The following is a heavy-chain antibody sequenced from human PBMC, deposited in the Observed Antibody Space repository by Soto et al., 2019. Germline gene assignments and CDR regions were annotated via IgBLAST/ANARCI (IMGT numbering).Heavy chain of an antibody. CDR1: GGSISSSSYY. J-gene: IGHJ4*02. Sequence: SETLSLTCTVSGGSISSSSYYWGWIRQPPGKGLEWIGSIYYSGSTYYNPSLKSRVTISVDTSKNQFSLKLSSVTAADTAVYYCARRDYYDFWSGYYTSASDYWGQGTLVTVSS. CDR2: IYYSGST. D-gene: IGHD3-3*01. V-gene: IGHV4-39*01. CDR3: ARRDYYDFWSGYYTSASDY.